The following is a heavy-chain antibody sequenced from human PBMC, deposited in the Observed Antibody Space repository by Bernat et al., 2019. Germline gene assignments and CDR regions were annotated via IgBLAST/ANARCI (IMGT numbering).Heavy chain of an antibody. Sequence: QVQLVQSGAEVKKPGASVKVSCKASGYTFTSYYMHWVQQAPGQGLEWMGIINPSGGSTSYAQKFQGRVTMTRDTSTSTVYMELSSLRSEDTAVYYCARGEARTYSSLTQNWFDPWGQGTLVTVSS. J-gene: IGHJ5*02. CDR3: ARGEARTYSSLTQNWFDP. CDR2: INPSGGST. D-gene: IGHD6-13*01. V-gene: IGHV1-46*01. CDR1: GYTFTSYY.